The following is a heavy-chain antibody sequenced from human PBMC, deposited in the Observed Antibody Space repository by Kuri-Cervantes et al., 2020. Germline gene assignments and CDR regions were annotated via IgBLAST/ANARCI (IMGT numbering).Heavy chain of an antibody. CDR1: GFSVSPKY. CDR2: ISSDGNND. V-gene: IGHV3-30*18. CDR3: TKDQRFYYERSGYYFDY. Sequence: GESLKISCAASGFSVSPKYMGWVRQAPGKGLEWVAAISSDGNNDFYADSVKGRFSISRDKSKYTVYLQMNSLRAEDTAVYYCTKDQRFYYERSGYYFDYWGQGTLVTVSS. D-gene: IGHD3-22*01. J-gene: IGHJ4*02.